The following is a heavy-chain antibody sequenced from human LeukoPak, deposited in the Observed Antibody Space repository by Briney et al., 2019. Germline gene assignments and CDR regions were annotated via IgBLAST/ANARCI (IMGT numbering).Heavy chain of an antibody. V-gene: IGHV3-21*01. CDR1: GFTFSTHI. J-gene: IGHJ4*02. CDR3: ARDSRTYCSVDYFDY. CDR2: INLSNGSI. Sequence: GESLRLSCSASGFTFSTHIMNWVRQAPGKGLEWVSSINLSNGSIYYADSVKGRFTISRDNAKNSLYLQMNSLRAEDTAVYYCARDSRTYCSVDYFDYWGQGTLVTVSS. D-gene: IGHD2-15*01.